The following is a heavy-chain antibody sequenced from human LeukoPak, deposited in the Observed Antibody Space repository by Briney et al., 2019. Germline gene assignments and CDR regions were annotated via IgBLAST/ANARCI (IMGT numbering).Heavy chain of an antibody. CDR3: ARDEIREVGVVITDAFDI. CDR2: INPSGGST. Sequence: GASVKVSCKASGYTFTIYYIHWVRQAPGQGLEWMGIINPSGGSTSYAQKFQGRVTMIRDTSTSTVYMELSSLRSEDTAVYYCARDEIREVGVVITDAFDIWGQGTMVTVSS. V-gene: IGHV1-46*01. J-gene: IGHJ3*02. D-gene: IGHD3-3*01. CDR1: GYTFTIYY.